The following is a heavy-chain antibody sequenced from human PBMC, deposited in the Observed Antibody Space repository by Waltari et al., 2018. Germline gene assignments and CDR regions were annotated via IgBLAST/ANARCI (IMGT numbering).Heavy chain of an antibody. CDR3: AREGHYYDSSGYYGDACDI. CDR1: GGSISSYY. CDR2: IYYSGST. V-gene: IGHV4-59*01. J-gene: IGHJ3*02. D-gene: IGHD3-22*01. Sequence: QVQLQESGPGLVKPSETLSLTCTVSGGSISSYYWSWIRQPPGKGLEWIGYIYYSGSTNYNPYLKSRVTISVDTSKNQFSLKLSSVTAADTAVYYCAREGHYYDSSGYYGDACDIWGQGTMVTVSS.